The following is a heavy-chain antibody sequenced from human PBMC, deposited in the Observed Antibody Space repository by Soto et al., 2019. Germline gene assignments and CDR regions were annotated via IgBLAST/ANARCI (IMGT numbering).Heavy chain of an antibody. Sequence: PGGSLRLSCAASGFTFSDYYMSWIRQAPGKGLEWVSYISSSSSTIYYADSVKGRFTISRDNAKNSLYLQMNSLRDEDTAVYYCARDLEHSSGWHRRGNYFDYWGQGTLVTVSS. V-gene: IGHV3-11*04. CDR1: GFTFSDYY. CDR3: ARDLEHSSGWHRRGNYFDY. D-gene: IGHD6-19*01. J-gene: IGHJ4*02. CDR2: ISSSSSTI.